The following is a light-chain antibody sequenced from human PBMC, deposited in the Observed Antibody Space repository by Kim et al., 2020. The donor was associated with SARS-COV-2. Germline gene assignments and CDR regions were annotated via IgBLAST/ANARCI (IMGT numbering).Light chain of an antibody. J-gene: IGLJ2*01. CDR1: SSDVGAYNY. V-gene: IGLV2-14*03. CDR2: DVG. CDR3: CSYTTSSTVI. Sequence: QSALTQPASVSGSPGQSITLSCTGTSSDVGAYNYVSWYQQHPGKAPKLIIYDVGRRPSGVSNRFSGSKSGNTASLTISGLQADDEAYYYCCSYTTSSTVIFGGGTKLTVL.